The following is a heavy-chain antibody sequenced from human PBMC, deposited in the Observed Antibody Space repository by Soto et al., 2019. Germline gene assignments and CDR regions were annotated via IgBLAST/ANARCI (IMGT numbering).Heavy chain of an antibody. Sequence: PGESLKISCKGSGYSFTSYWIGWVRQMPGKGLEWMGSIDPSDSYTKYSPSFQGHVTISADKSISTAYLQWSTLKASDTAMYFCATYMILVGSDTVDIWGQGTMVTVAS. D-gene: IGHD3-22*01. CDR2: IDPSDSYT. J-gene: IGHJ3*02. CDR3: ATYMILVGSDTVDI. CDR1: GYSFTSYW. V-gene: IGHV5-10-1*01.